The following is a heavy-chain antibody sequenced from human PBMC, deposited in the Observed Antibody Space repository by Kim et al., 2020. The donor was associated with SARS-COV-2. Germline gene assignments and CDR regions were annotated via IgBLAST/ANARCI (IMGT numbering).Heavy chain of an antibody. V-gene: IGHV1-69*04. Sequence: SVKVSCKASGGTFSSYTISWVRQAPGQGLEWMGRIIPILGIANYAQKFQGRVTITADKSTSTAYMELSSLRSEDTAVYYCARDHCGGDCYSWGVADYYYGMDVWGQGTTVTVSS. CDR1: GGTFSSYT. J-gene: IGHJ6*02. D-gene: IGHD2-21*02. CDR3: ARDHCGGDCYSWGVADYYYGMDV. CDR2: IIPILGIA.